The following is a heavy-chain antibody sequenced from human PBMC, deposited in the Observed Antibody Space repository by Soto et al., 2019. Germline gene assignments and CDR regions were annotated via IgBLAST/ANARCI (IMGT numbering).Heavy chain of an antibody. V-gene: IGHV4-59*11. Sequence: QVQLQESGPGLVKPSETLSLTCTVSGGSISSHYWSWIRQPPGKGLEWIGYIYDSGSNNYNPSLKGRATTTVNTSKNQFSLKLSSVTAADTAVYYCARNSGSYLAFDYWGQGTLVTVSS. J-gene: IGHJ4*02. CDR2: IYDSGSN. CDR3: ARNSGSYLAFDY. D-gene: IGHD1-26*01. CDR1: GGSISSHY.